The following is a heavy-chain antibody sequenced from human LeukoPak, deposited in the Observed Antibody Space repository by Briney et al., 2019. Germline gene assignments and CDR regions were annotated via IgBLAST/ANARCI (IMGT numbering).Heavy chain of an antibody. J-gene: IGHJ4*02. CDR3: ARDYHDSSGSYGVDF. CDR1: GFTFSSYA. D-gene: IGHD3-22*01. Sequence: GGSLRLSCAASGFTFSSYALSWVRQAPGKGLEWVSVISGSGGTTHYADSVKGRFTISRDNSKNTLYMQMNSLRAEDTAVYYCARDYHDSSGSYGVDFWGQGTQVTVSS. CDR2: ISGSGGTT. V-gene: IGHV3-23*01.